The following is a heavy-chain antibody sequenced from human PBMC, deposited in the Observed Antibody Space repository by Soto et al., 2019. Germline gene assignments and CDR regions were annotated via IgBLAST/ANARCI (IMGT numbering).Heavy chain of an antibody. Sequence: QLQLQESGPGLVKPSETLSLTCTVSGGSISSSSYYWGWIRQPPGKGLGWIGSIYYSGSTYYNPSLKTRVTISVDTSKKQFSLKLSSVTAADTAVYYCARQGQWLEKYWYFDLWGRGTLVTVSS. CDR2: IYYSGST. D-gene: IGHD6-19*01. CDR3: ARQGQWLEKYWYFDL. V-gene: IGHV4-39*01. CDR1: GGSISSSSYY. J-gene: IGHJ2*01.